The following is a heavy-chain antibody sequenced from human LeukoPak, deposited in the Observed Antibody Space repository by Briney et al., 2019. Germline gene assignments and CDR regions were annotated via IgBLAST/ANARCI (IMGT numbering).Heavy chain of an antibody. V-gene: IGHV3-7*01. D-gene: IGHD6-13*01. CDR2: IKQDGSEK. J-gene: IGHJ4*02. CDR3: ARDPPYSSPLWVFDY. CDR1: GFTFSSYW. Sequence: GGSLRLSCAASGFTFSSYWMSRVRQAPGKGLEWVANIKQDGSEKYYVDSVKGRFTISRDNAMNSLYLQMNSLRADDTAVYYCARDPPYSSPLWVFDYWGQGTLVTVSS.